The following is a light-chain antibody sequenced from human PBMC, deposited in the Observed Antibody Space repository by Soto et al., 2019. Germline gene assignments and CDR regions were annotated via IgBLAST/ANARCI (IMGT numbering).Light chain of an antibody. V-gene: IGKV3-20*01. J-gene: IGKJ1*01. Sequence: EIVLTQSPGTRSLLQGQIPTLPCRASQSVSSSYLAWYQQNPGQAPRLLISGASSRATGMPDRFSGSGSGTDFTLTISRLEPEDFAVYYCQQYGSSPRTFGQGTKVDIK. CDR1: QSVSSSY. CDR3: QQYGSSPRT. CDR2: GAS.